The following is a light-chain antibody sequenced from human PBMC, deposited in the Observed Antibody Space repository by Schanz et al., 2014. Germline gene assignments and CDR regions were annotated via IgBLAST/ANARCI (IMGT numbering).Light chain of an antibody. CDR3: CSYAGSSTFEV. J-gene: IGLJ3*02. CDR1: SSDVGGYNY. CDR2: DVT. Sequence: QSVLTQPPSASGSPGQSVTISCTGTSSDVGGYNYVSWYQQHPGKAPKLIISDVTRRPSGVPDRFSGSKSDNTASLTVSGLQVEDEADYYCCSYAGSSTFEVFGGGTKVTVL. V-gene: IGLV2-8*01.